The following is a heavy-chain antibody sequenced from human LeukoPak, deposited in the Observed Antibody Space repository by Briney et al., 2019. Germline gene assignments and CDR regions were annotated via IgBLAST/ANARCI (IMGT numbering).Heavy chain of an antibody. Sequence: KPGGSLRLSCAASGFTFSDCYMSWIRQAPGKGLEWVSYISHSGRTMYYADSVKGRFTISRDNAKNSLYLQMNSLRAGDTAVYYCARDSIVRGNIGNDMDVWGKGTTVTVSS. D-gene: IGHD2-8*01. CDR2: ISHSGRTM. J-gene: IGHJ6*03. CDR1: GFTFSDCY. V-gene: IGHV3-11*01. CDR3: ARDSIVRGNIGNDMDV.